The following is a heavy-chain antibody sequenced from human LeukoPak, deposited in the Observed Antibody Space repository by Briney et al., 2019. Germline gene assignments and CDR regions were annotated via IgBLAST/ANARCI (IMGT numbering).Heavy chain of an antibody. V-gene: IGHV1-18*01. D-gene: IGHD6-13*01. CDR3: ARDEVEGLAAANIFDY. CDR1: GYTFTSYG. J-gene: IGHJ4*02. CDR2: ISAYNGNT. Sequence: GASVKVSCKASGYTFTSYGISWVRQAPGQGLEWMGWISAYNGNTNYAQKLQGRVTMTTDTSTSTAYMELRSLRSDDTAVYYCARDEVEGLAAANIFDYWGQGTLVTVSS.